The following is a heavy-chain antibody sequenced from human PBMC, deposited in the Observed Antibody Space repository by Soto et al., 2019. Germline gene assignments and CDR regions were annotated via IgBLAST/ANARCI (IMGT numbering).Heavy chain of an antibody. CDR1: GGSFSGYY. CDR2: INHSGST. Sequence: QVQLQQWGAGLLKPSETLSLTCAVYGGSFSGYYWSWIRQPPGKGLEWIGEINHSGSTNYNPSLKSRVTISVDKSKNQFSPKLSSGTAAETSVYYCARGVELLLFGESYYFDYWGQGTLVTVSS. J-gene: IGHJ4*02. CDR3: ARGVELLLFGESYYFDY. D-gene: IGHD3-10*01. V-gene: IGHV4-34*01.